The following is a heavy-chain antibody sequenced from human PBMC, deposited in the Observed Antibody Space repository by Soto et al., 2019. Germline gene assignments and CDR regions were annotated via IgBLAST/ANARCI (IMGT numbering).Heavy chain of an antibody. CDR2: ISAYNGNT. CDR3: ARFRPDSHYYDSSGFYEFDY. J-gene: IGHJ4*02. V-gene: IGHV1-18*01. Sequence: ASVKVSCKASGYTFTSYGISWVRQAPGQGLEWMGWISAYNGNTNYAQKLQGRVTMTTDTSTSTAYMELRSLRSDDTAVYYCARFRPDSHYYDSSGFYEFDYWGQGTLVTVSS. D-gene: IGHD3-22*01. CDR1: GYTFTSYG.